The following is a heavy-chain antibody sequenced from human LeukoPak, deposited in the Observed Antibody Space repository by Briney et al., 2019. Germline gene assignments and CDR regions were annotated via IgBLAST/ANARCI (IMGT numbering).Heavy chain of an antibody. V-gene: IGHV3-7*01. Sequence: GGSLRLSCTASGFIFSGYWMNWVRQAPGKGLEWVANIKQDGSEQHYVDSVRGRFTISRDNAKNSLYLQMNSLIVEDTAVYYCARDGFVGAADYWGQGTLVTVSS. CDR1: GFIFSGYW. CDR3: ARDGFVGAADY. J-gene: IGHJ4*02. D-gene: IGHD6-13*01. CDR2: IKQDGSEQ.